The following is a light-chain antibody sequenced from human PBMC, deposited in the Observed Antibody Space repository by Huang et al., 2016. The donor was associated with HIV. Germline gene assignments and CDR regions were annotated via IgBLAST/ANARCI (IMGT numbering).Light chain of an antibody. CDR3: QQYSSSPPGT. V-gene: IGKV3-20*01. CDR2: GTS. J-gene: IGKJ2*01. CDR1: QSVSSGY. Sequence: EIVLTQSPGTLSLSPGERATLSCRASQSVSSGYLAWYQQKPGQAPRLLIYGTSSRATVIPDRFSGSGSGTDFTLTISRLEPEDFAVYFCQQYSSSPPGTFGLGTKLEIK.